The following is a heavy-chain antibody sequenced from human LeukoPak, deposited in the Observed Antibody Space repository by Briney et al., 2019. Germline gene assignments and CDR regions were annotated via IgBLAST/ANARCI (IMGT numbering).Heavy chain of an antibody. Sequence: GGSLRLSCAASGFTFSSYSMNWVRQAPGKGLEWVSSISSSSSYIYYADSVKGRFTISRDNAKNSLYLQMNSLRAEDTAVYYCARGHDYGEVDRVGYFDYWGQGTLVTVSS. D-gene: IGHD4-17*01. CDR1: GFTFSSYS. CDR2: ISSSSSYI. V-gene: IGHV3-21*01. J-gene: IGHJ4*02. CDR3: ARGHDYGEVDRVGYFDY.